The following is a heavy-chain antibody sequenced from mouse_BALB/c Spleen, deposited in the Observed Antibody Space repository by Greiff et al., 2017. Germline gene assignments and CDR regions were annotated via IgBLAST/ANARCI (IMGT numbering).Heavy chain of an antibody. CDR3: ARVYGNSGFDY. V-gene: IGHV3-6*02. D-gene: IGHD2-1*01. CDR1: GYSITSGYY. CDR2: ISYDGSN. J-gene: IGHJ2*01. Sequence: ESGPGLVKPSQSLSLTCSVTGYSITSGYYWNWLRQFPGNKLEWMGYISYDGSNNYNPSLKNRISITRDTSKNQFFLKLNSVTTEDTATYYCARVYGNSGFDYWGQGTTLTVSS.